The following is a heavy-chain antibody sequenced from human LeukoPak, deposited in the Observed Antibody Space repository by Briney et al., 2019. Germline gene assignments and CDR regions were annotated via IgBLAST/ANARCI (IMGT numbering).Heavy chain of an antibody. D-gene: IGHD1-26*01. CDR3: ARDGDMGATQY. CDR1: GFTFSSYG. J-gene: IGHJ4*02. CDR2: ISSSGSTI. Sequence: PGGSLRLSCAASGFTFSSYGMHWVRQAPGEGLEGVSYISSSGSTIYYADAVKGRFTISRDNAKNSLYLQMNSLRAEDTAVYYCARDGDMGATQYWGQGTLVTVSS. V-gene: IGHV3-48*04.